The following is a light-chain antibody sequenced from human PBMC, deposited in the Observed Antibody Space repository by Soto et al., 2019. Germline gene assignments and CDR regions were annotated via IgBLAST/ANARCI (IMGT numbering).Light chain of an antibody. J-gene: IGKJ1*01. CDR1: QSISSSY. Sequence: IVLTQTIGTLSLSPGNRATLSCRDSQSISSSYLAWYRQRTGQATRFLIYGASSRATGIPDRFSGIGSGTELTINFRRLQPEDGAVDEGQQYGSSSWTFSQGTKVDI. CDR3: QQYGSSSWT. V-gene: IGKV3-20*01. CDR2: GAS.